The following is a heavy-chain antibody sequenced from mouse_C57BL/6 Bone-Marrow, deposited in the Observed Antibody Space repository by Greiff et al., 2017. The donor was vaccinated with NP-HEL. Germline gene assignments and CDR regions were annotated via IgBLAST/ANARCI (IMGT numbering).Heavy chain of an antibody. CDR3: ARSRGRVVGPYWYFDV. Sequence: VQLQQSGAELVKPGASVKISCKASGYAFSSYWMNWVKQRPGKGLEWIGQIYPGDGDTNYNGKFKGKATLTADKSSSTAYMQLSSLTSEDSAVYFCARSRGRVVGPYWYFDVWGTGTTVTVSS. CDR1: GYAFSSYW. V-gene: IGHV1-80*01. CDR2: IYPGDGDT. J-gene: IGHJ1*03. D-gene: IGHD1-1*01.